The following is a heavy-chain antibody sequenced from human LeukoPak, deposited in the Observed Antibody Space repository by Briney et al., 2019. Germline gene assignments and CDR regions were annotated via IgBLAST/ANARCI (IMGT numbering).Heavy chain of an antibody. CDR2: ISGSAGDT. CDR1: GFTFTTYA. Sequence: GGSLRLSCAASGFTFTTYAMNWVRQAPGKGLEWVAGISGSAGDTYYADSVKGRFTISRDTSKNTLYLQMNSLRAEDTAVYYCAKGMTTVTIDAFDIWGQGTMVTVSS. CDR3: AKGMTTVTIDAFDI. V-gene: IGHV3-23*01. J-gene: IGHJ3*02. D-gene: IGHD4-17*01.